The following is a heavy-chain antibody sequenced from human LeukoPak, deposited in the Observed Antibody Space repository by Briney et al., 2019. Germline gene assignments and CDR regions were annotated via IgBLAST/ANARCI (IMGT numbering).Heavy chain of an antibody. D-gene: IGHD2-15*01. CDR3: ARGILPCYLPYYYYYMDV. V-gene: IGHV3-7*01. J-gene: IGHJ6*03. Sequence: PGGSLRLSCAASGFTFSSYWMSWVRQAPGKGLEWVANIKQDGSEKYYVDSVKGRFTISRDNAKNSLYLQMNSLRAEDTAVYYCARGILPCYLPYYYYYMDVWGKGTTVTVSS. CDR1: GFTFSSYW. CDR2: IKQDGSEK.